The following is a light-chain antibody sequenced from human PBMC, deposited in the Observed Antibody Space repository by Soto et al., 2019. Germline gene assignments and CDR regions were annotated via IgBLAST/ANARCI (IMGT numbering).Light chain of an antibody. Sequence: QSVLTQPASVSGSPGQSITISCTGTSSDVGGYNYVSWYQQHPGKAPKFMIYDASNRPSGVSNRFSGSKSGNTASLTISGLQAEDEADYYCSSYTTSNTRQIVFGTGTKVTV. CDR1: SSDVGGYNY. CDR3: SSYTTSNTRQIV. CDR2: DAS. V-gene: IGLV2-14*01. J-gene: IGLJ1*01.